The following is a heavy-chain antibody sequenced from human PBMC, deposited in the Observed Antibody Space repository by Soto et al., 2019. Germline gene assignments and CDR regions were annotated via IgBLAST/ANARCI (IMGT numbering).Heavy chain of an antibody. CDR2: IIPILGIA. CDR1: GGTFSSYT. V-gene: IGHV1-69*02. Sequence: QVQLVQSGAEVKKPGSSVKVSCKASGGTFSSYTISWVRQAPGQGLEWMGRIIPILGIANYAQKFQGRVTITADKSTSTAYMELSSLRSEDTAVYYCAKARSPHSGSYYYYYYMDVWGKGTTVTVSS. J-gene: IGHJ6*03. D-gene: IGHD3-10*01. CDR3: AKARSPHSGSYYYYYYMDV.